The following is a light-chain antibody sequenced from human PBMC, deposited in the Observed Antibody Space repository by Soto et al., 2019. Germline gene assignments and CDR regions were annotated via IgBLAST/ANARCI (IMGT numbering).Light chain of an antibody. Sequence: EIVLTQSPGTLSLSPGERATLSCRASQSVSSSYLAWYQQKPGQAPRLLIYGASSRATGIPDRFSGSGSGTYFTLTISSLEPEGFAVYFCQRYCSAPLTFGGGTEVEI. J-gene: IGKJ4*02. V-gene: IGKV3-20*01. CDR1: QSVSSSY. CDR3: QRYCSAPLT. CDR2: GAS.